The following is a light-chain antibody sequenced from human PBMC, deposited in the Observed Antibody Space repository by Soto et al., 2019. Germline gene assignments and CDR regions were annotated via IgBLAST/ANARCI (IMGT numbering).Light chain of an antibody. J-gene: IGKJ1*01. V-gene: IGKV1-5*03. CDR3: QQYNSYWT. CDR2: KTS. CDR1: QSIGSW. Sequence: IQVYQSPSTLSASVGDRVTITCRASQSIGSWLAWYQQKPGKAPKLLIYKTSILENGVPSRFSGSGSGTEFTLSISSLQPDDFATYYCQQYNSYWTFGQGTKVDIK.